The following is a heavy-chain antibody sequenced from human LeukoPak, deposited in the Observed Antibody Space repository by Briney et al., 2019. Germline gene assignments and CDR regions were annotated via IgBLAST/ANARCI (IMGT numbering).Heavy chain of an antibody. CDR3: ARGGVANPDFYYYYMDV. Sequence: GGSLRLSCAASGFTFSSYWMSWVRQAPGKGLEWVANIKQDGSEKYYVDSVKGRFTISRDNAKNSLYLQMNSLRAEDTAVYYCARGGVANPDFYYYYMDVWGKGTTVTVSS. D-gene: IGHD3-3*01. J-gene: IGHJ6*03. CDR2: IKQDGSEK. V-gene: IGHV3-7*01. CDR1: GFTFSSYW.